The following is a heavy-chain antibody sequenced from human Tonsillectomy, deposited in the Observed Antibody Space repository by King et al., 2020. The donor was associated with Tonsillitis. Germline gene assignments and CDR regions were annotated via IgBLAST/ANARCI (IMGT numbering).Heavy chain of an antibody. CDR1: GFTFADYS. Sequence: QLVQSGGGLVQPGRSLRLSCSSSGFTFADYSLSWFRQVPGEGLEWVAFIKSTVSGGAIHYAASVKGRFTISRDDAKSVAYLLMNSLKAEDTAVYFCSTKLVGTYTHYFDYWGQGTLVTVSS. V-gene: IGHV3-49*03. CDR3: STKLVGTYTHYFDY. CDR2: IKSTVSGGAI. D-gene: IGHD1-14*01. J-gene: IGHJ4*02.